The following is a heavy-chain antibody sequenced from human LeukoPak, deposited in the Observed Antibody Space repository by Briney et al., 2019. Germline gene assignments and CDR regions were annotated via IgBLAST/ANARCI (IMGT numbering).Heavy chain of an antibody. D-gene: IGHD3-3*01. Sequence: PSETLSLTCTVSGGSISSYYWSWIRQPPGKGLEWIGYIYYSGGTNYNPSPKSRVTISVDTSKNQFSLKLSSVTAADTAVYYCAREGYDFWSGYSHYYGMDVWGQGTTVTVSS. CDR1: GGSISSYY. V-gene: IGHV4-59*01. J-gene: IGHJ6*02. CDR3: AREGYDFWSGYSHYYGMDV. CDR2: IYYSGGT.